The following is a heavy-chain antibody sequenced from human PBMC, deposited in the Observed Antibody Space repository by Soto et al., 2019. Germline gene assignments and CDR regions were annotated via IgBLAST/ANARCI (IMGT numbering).Heavy chain of an antibody. D-gene: IGHD3-9*01. CDR2: IKSKTDGGTA. Sequence: PGGSLRLSCAASGFNLSHPWMTWVRQAAGKGLEWVGHIKSKTDGGTADYAAPVKGRITISRDDSKNTIYLQMNSLQTEDTAVYYCTPGIYDYFFTGYHNVVNWCQGALEAVSS. CDR3: TPGIYDYFFTGYHNVVN. V-gene: IGHV3-15*01. J-gene: IGHJ4*02. CDR1: GFNLSHPW.